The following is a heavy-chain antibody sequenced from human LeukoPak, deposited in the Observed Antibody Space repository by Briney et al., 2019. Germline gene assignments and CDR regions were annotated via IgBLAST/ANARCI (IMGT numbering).Heavy chain of an antibody. CDR2: IDYSGTT. V-gene: IGHV4-59*01. CDR3: ARDRGGMATDFDF. J-gene: IGHJ4*02. CDR1: GASISSYY. D-gene: IGHD1-14*01. Sequence: SETLSLTCTVSGASISSYYWSWIRQPPGKGLEWIGYIDYSGTTNYNPSLKSRVTMSVDSSKSQFSLNLSSVTAADTAVYYCARDRGGMATDFDFWGQGTLVTVSS.